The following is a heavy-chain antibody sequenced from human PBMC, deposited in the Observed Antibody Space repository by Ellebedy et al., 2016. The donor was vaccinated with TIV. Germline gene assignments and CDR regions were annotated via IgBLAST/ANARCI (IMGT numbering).Heavy chain of an antibody. Sequence: ASVKVSCKASGHTFRGYYIHWVRQAPGQGLEWMGWINPNSGGTNHALKFRGRLTLTTETSINTAYMELSRLRSDETAMYYCARDEVVGANRGYQFYGMDVWGQGTTVTVSS. V-gene: IGHV1-2*02. CDR2: INPNSGGT. CDR1: GHTFRGYY. CDR3: ARDEVVGANRGYQFYGMDV. D-gene: IGHD1-26*01. J-gene: IGHJ6*02.